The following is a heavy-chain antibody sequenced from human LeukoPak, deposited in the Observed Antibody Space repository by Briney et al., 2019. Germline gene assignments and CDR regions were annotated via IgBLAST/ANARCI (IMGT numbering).Heavy chain of an antibody. Sequence: PGGSLRLSCAASGFTFSSSSMNGVPQAPGKGLEWGSSISISSIYIYYAHSVKGRFTISRDNAKNSLYLQMTSLRAEDTAVYYCALHSRVGKFDYWGQGTLVTVSS. CDR1: GFTFSSSS. J-gene: IGHJ4*02. V-gene: IGHV3-21*01. CDR2: ISISSIYI. D-gene: IGHD6-13*01. CDR3: ALHSRVGKFDY.